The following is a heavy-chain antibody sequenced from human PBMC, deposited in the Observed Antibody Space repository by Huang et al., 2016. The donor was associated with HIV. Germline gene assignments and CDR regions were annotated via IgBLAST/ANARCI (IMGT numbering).Heavy chain of an antibody. CDR3: TTVKSGYELYYYYYYMDV. CDR1: GFTFSNAW. V-gene: IGHV3-15*01. CDR2: IKSKTDGGTT. Sequence: EVQLVESGGGLVKPGGSLRLSCAASGFTFSNAWMSWVRQAPGKGLEWVGRIKSKTDGGTTDYAAPVKGRFTISRDESKNTLYLQMNSLKTEDTAVYYCTTVKSGYELYYYYYYMDVWGKGTTVTVSS. J-gene: IGHJ6*03. D-gene: IGHD5-12*01.